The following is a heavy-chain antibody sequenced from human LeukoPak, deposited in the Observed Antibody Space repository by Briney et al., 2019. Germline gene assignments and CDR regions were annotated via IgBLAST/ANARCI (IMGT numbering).Heavy chain of an antibody. D-gene: IGHD3-22*01. CDR3: ARMTVVYYYYDTRAPFDY. CDR2: ISAYNGNT. V-gene: IGHV1-18*01. J-gene: IGHJ4*02. Sequence: ASVKVSCKASGYTFTSYGISWVRQAPGQGLEWMGWISAYNGNTNYAQKLQGRVTMTTDTSTSTAYMELRSLRSDDTAVYYCARMTVVYYYYDTRAPFDYWGQRTLVTVSS. CDR1: GYTFTSYG.